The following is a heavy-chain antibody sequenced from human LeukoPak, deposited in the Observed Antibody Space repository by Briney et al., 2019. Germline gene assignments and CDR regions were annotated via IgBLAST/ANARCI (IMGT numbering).Heavy chain of an antibody. Sequence: GGSLRLSCAASGFTFSSYNMNWVRQAPGKGLEWVPSITSSSTYIYYADSVKGRFTISRDNAKNSLYLQMNSLRAEDTAVYYCARVEEPEETYYYDSSGYYLVGYWGQGTLVTVSS. D-gene: IGHD3-22*01. V-gene: IGHV3-21*01. CDR3: ARVEEPEETYYYDSSGYYLVGY. CDR1: GFTFSSYN. CDR2: ITSSSTYI. J-gene: IGHJ4*02.